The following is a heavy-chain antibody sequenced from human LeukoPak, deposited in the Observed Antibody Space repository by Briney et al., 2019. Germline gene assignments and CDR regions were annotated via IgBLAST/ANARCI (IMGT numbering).Heavy chain of an antibody. V-gene: IGHV5-51*01. D-gene: IGHD3-10*01. CDR2: IYPGDSDT. J-gene: IGHJ4*02. CDR1: GYSFTSYW. Sequence: GESLKISCKGSGYSFTSYWIGWVRQMPGKGLEWMGIIYPGDSDTRYSPSSQGQVTISADKSISTAYLQWSSLKASDTAMYYCARQGNYYGSGSDFDYWGQETLVTVSS. CDR3: ARQGNYYGSGSDFDY.